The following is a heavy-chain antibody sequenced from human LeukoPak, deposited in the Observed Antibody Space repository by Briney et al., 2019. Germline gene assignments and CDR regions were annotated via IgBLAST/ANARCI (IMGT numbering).Heavy chain of an antibody. V-gene: IGHV3-53*01. CDR1: VFTLISID. CDR3: ARGVEPLAANTLAY. CDR2: LYSDGNT. Sequence: GRSLSLSCAPSVFTLISIDMTWGRQAPGKGLEWVSALYSDGNTKYAASVQGRFTLSRDNSKNTLYLEMNSLSPDDTAVYYCARGVEPLAANTLAYWGQGTLVTVSS. J-gene: IGHJ4*02. D-gene: IGHD1-14*01.